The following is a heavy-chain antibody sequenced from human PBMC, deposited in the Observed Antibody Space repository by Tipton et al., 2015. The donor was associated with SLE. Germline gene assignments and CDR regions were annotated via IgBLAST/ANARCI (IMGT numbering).Heavy chain of an antibody. Sequence: QSGAEVKKPGSSVKVSCKASGGTFSSYAISWVRQAPGQGLEWMGGIIPIFGTANYAQKFQGRVTITADESTSTAYMELSSLRSDDTAVYYCARSFDMVVVPAAIQDAFDIWGQGTMVTVSS. D-gene: IGHD2-2*02. CDR3: ARSFDMVVVPAAIQDAFDI. J-gene: IGHJ3*02. CDR1: GGTFSSYA. CDR2: IIPIFGTA. V-gene: IGHV1-69*01.